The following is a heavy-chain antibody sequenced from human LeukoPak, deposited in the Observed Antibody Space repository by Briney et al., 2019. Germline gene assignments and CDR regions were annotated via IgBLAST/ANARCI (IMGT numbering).Heavy chain of an antibody. J-gene: IGHJ4*02. V-gene: IGHV3-7*03. Sequence: PGGSLRLSCAASGFTFSSYWMSWVRQAPGKGLEWVADINHDGSEKYYVDSVKGRFTISRDNAKNSLYLQMNSLRTEDTAFYYCARDRLAATGLFDYWGQGTLVTVSS. CDR2: INHDGSEK. CDR1: GFTFSSYW. CDR3: ARDRLAATGLFDY. D-gene: IGHD6-13*01.